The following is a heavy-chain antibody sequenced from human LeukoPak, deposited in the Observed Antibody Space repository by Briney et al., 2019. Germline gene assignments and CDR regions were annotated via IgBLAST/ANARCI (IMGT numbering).Heavy chain of an antibody. V-gene: IGHV4-61*08. Sequence: SQTLSLTCTVSGGSISSGDYYWSWIRQPPGKGLEWIGYIYYSGSTNYNPSLKSRVTISVDTSKNQLSPKLSSVTAADTAVYYCAREAVGPLVVPAATSGRWDYYMDVWGKGTTVTVSS. D-gene: IGHD2-2*01. CDR3: AREAVGPLVVPAATSGRWDYYMDV. CDR2: IYYSGST. J-gene: IGHJ6*03. CDR1: GGSISSGDYY.